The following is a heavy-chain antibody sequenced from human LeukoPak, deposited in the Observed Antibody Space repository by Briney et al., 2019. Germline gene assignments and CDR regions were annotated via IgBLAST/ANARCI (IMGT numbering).Heavy chain of an antibody. V-gene: IGHV1-18*01. CDR2: ISANSGNT. CDR1: GYTFTSYG. CDR3: ARDCLVVGPAAIVY. Sequence: ASVKVSCKASGYTFTSYGISWVRQPPGQGLEWMGWISANSGNTNYAQKLQGRVTMTTDTSTSTAYLELRSLRSDDTAVYYCARDCLVVGPAAIVYWGQGTLVTVSS. D-gene: IGHD2-2*01. J-gene: IGHJ4*02.